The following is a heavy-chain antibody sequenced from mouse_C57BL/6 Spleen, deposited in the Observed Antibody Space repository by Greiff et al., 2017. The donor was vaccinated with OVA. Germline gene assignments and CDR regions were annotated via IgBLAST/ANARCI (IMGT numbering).Heavy chain of an antibody. V-gene: IGHV1-82*01. CDR3: AGSTVVADWYFDV. D-gene: IGHD1-1*01. CDR1: GYAFSSSW. J-gene: IGHJ1*03. Sequence: VQVVESGPELVKPGASVKISCKASGYAFSSSWMNWVKQRPGKGLEWIGRIYPGDGDTNYNGKFKGKATLTADKSSSTAYMQLSSLTSEDSAVYFCAGSTVVADWYFDVWGTGTTVTVSS. CDR2: IYPGDGDT.